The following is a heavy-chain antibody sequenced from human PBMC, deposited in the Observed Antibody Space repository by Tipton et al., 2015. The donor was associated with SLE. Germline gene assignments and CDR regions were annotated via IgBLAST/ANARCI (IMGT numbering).Heavy chain of an antibody. V-gene: IGHV4-30-2*01. J-gene: IGHJ4*02. CDR2: IYHSGST. CDR1: GGSISSGGYS. D-gene: IGHD3-16*01. CDR3: ARGGYDYIWGSSLYFDY. Sequence: TLSLTCAVSGGSISSGGYSWSWIRQPPGKGLEWIGYIYHSGSTYYNPSLKSRVTISVDRSKNQFSLKLSSVTAADTAVYYCARGGYDYIWGSSLYFDYWGQGTLVTVSS.